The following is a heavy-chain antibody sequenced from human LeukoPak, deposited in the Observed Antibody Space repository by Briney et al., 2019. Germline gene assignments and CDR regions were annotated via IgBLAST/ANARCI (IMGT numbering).Heavy chain of an antibody. J-gene: IGHJ4*02. V-gene: IGHV4-38-2*01. CDR3: ASLGGYQGGNFDY. CDR1: GYSISSGYH. D-gene: IGHD2-2*01. CDR2: IFPSRTP. Sequence: SETLSLTCGVSGYSISSGYHWGWIRQPPEKGLEWIGSIFPSRTPYYNPSLKSRVTISIDTSKNQFSLKLSSVTAADTAVYYCASLGGYQGGNFDYWGQGTLVTVSS.